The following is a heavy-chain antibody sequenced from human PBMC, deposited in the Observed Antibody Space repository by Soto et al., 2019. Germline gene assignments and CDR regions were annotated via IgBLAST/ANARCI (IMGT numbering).Heavy chain of an antibody. D-gene: IGHD1-7*01. V-gene: IGHV4-59*01. CDR2: IYYSGST. CDR1: GGSISSYY. CDR3: ARGKYNWNLWAYYFDY. J-gene: IGHJ4*02. Sequence: PSETLSLTCTVSGGSISSYYWSWIRQPPGKGLEWIGYIYYSGSTNYNPSLKSRVTISVDTSKNQFSLKLSSVTAADTAVYYCARGKYNWNLWAYYFDYWGQGTLVTVSS.